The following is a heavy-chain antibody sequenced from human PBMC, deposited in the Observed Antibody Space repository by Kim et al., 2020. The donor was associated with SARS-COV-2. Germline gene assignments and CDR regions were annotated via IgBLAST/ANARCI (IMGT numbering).Heavy chain of an antibody. CDR3: ARALVAYGSGRNGFDP. CDR1: GGSISSGGYS. Sequence: SETLSLTCAVSGGSISSGGYSWSWIRQPPGKGLEWIGYIYYSGSTYYNPSLKSRVTISVDRSKNQFSLKLSSVTAADTAVYYCARALVAYGSGRNGFDPWGQGTLVTVSS. J-gene: IGHJ5*02. V-gene: IGHV4-30-2*01. D-gene: IGHD3-10*01. CDR2: IYYSGST.